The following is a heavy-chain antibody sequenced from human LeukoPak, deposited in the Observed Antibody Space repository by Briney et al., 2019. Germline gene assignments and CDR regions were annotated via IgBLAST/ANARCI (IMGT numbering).Heavy chain of an antibody. CDR1: GDSVSSNSAA. CDR3: ARGQFLYSYALPRGFDP. V-gene: IGHV6-1*01. J-gene: IGHJ5*02. CDR2: TYYRSKWYN. D-gene: IGHD5-18*01. Sequence: SQTLSLTCAIPGDSVSSNSAAWNWIRQSPSRGLEWLGRTYYRSKWYNDYAVSVKSRITINPDTSKNQFSLQLNSVTPEDTAVYYCARGQFLYSYALPRGFDPWGQGTLVTVSS.